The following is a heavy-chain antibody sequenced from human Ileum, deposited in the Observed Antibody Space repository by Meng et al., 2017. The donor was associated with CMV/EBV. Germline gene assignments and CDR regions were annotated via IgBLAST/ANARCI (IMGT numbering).Heavy chain of an antibody. CDR2: ISSSSSYI. D-gene: IGHD2-15*01. CDR3: AKDMGFVVLVGASH. CDR1: GFTFSSYS. V-gene: IGHV3-21*04. J-gene: IGHJ4*02. Sequence: ESLKISCAASGFTFSSYSMNWVRQAPGKGLECVSSISSSSSYIYYADTVKGRFTIARDNSKNTLSLQMSSLRADDTALYYCAKDMGFVVLVGASHWGQGALVTVSS.